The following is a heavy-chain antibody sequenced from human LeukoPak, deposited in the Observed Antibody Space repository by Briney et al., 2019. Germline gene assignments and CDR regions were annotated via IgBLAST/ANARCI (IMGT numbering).Heavy chain of an antibody. J-gene: IGHJ6*02. D-gene: IGHD6-19*01. CDR1: GFTFDDYA. CDR3: AKGGYSRGWSYVDV. Sequence: GRSLRLSCAASGFTFDDYAIYWVRQAPGKGLEWVSGIDLKNDIIGYADSVRGRFTISRDNAKNSLYLQMNSLSAEDTAFYYCAKGGYSRGWSYVDVWGQGTTVTVSS. CDR2: IDLKNDII. V-gene: IGHV3-9*01.